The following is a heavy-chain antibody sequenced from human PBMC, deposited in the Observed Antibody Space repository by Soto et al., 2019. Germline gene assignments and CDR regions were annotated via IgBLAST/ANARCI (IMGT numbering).Heavy chain of an antibody. CDR3: AKFHGSGTYYNFPDY. CDR1: GFTFNTYA. D-gene: IGHD3-10*01. J-gene: IGHJ4*02. V-gene: IGHV3-23*01. Sequence: GSLRLSCAASGFTFNTYAMSWVRQAPGKGLEWVSTISDSGGRTYYAASVKGRFTISRDNSKNTLYLLMNSLSAEDTALYYCAKFHGSGTYYNFPDYWGQGTLVTVSS. CDR2: ISDSGGRT.